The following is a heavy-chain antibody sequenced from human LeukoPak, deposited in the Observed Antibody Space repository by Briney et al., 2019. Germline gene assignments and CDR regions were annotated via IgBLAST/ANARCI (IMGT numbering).Heavy chain of an antibody. CDR3: ARDRGHYYDSSGYYLAN. CDR1: GFTFSHYG. D-gene: IGHD3-22*01. CDR2: IWYDGSNK. Sequence: GGSLRLSCAASGFTFSHYGMHWVRQAPGKGLEWVSIIWYDGSNKYYADSVRGRFTISRDDSKNTLYLQMNSLRAEDTAVYYCARDRGHYYDSSGYYLANWGQGTLVTVSS. J-gene: IGHJ4*02. V-gene: IGHV3-33*01.